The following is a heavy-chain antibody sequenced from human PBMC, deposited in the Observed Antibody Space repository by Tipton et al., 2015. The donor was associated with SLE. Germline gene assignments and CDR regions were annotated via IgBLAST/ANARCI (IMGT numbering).Heavy chain of an antibody. CDR1: GGAFRGSY. CDR2: IDHSGTT. Sequence: TLSLTCAVYGGAFRGSYWRWGRPPPGEGLGWVGGIDHSGTTNQSPSLKSRVSISVDTSKNQFSLKLRSVSDADTAVYYCARGGGSSSGRWFDPWGQGTLVTVSS. CDR3: ARGGGSSSGRWFDP. V-gene: IGHV4-34*01. J-gene: IGHJ5*02. D-gene: IGHD6-6*01.